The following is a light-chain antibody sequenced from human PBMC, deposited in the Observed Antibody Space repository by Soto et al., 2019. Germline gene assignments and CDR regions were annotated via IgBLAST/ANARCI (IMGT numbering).Light chain of an antibody. J-gene: IGKJ1*01. CDR1: QSSSPW. CDR2: KAS. V-gene: IGKV1-5*03. CDR3: QQYNSYSEWT. Sequence: DIQMTQSPSTLSASVGDIVTITCRASQSSSPWLAWYQQKPGKDPKLLIYKASSLESGVPSRFSGSGSGTEFTLTISRLQTDDFATYYCQQYNSYSEWTSGRGTKVDLK.